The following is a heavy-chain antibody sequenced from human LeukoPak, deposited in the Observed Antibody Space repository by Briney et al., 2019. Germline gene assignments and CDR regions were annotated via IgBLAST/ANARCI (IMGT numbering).Heavy chain of an antibody. V-gene: IGHV4-38-2*02. CDR3: ARESLTWLQSRTSWFDP. CDR2: IYHSGST. Sequence: SETLSLTCTVSGYSISSGYYWGWIRQPPGKGLEWIGSIYHSGSTYYNPSLKSRVTISVDSSKNQFSLRLSSVTAADTAVYYCARESLTWLQSRTSWFDPWGQGTLVTVSS. CDR1: GYSISSGYY. J-gene: IGHJ5*02. D-gene: IGHD5-24*01.